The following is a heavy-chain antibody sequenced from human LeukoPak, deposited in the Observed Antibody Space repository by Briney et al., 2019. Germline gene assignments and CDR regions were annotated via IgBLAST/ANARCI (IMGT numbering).Heavy chain of an antibody. CDR3: AKDQEGYCRGGSCYLGY. Sequence: GGSLRLSCAASGFTFSSYAMSWVRQAPGKGLEWVSAISGSGGSTYYADSVKGRFTISRDNSKNTLYLQMNSLRAEDTAVYYCAKDQEGYCRGGSCYLGYWGQGTLVTVSS. CDR1: GFTFSSYA. CDR2: ISGSGGST. V-gene: IGHV3-23*01. J-gene: IGHJ4*02. D-gene: IGHD2-15*01.